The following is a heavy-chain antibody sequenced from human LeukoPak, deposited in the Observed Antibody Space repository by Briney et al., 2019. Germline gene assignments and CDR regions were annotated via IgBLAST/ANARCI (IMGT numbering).Heavy chain of an antibody. CDR1: GFTFSFHL. CDR2: IKYDGSEM. CDR3: ARGSYDL. J-gene: IGHJ5*02. V-gene: IGHV3-7*01. D-gene: IGHD3-10*01. Sequence: PGRSLRLSCVASGFTFSFHLMTWVRQAPGKGLEWVANIKYDGSEMYYVDSVKGRFTISRDNAKSSLFLQMNSLRAEDTAVYYCARGSYDLWGQGTLVTVSS.